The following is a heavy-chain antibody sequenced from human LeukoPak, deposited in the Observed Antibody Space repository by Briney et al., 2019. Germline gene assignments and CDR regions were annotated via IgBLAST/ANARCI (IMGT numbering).Heavy chain of an antibody. CDR2: INPNSRGT. Sequence: GASVKVSCKASGYSFTDYYMHWVRQAPGQGLEWMGWINPNSRGTNYAQKFQGRVTMTRDTSISTAYMEVSRLRSDDTAVYYCARGAVAEQSEYFQYWGQGTRVTVSS. V-gene: IGHV1-2*02. CDR1: GYSFTDYY. CDR3: ARGAVAEQSEYFQY. J-gene: IGHJ1*01. D-gene: IGHD6-19*01.